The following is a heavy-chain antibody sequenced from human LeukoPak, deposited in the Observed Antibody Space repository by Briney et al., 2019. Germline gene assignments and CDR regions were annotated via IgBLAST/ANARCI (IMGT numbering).Heavy chain of an antibody. CDR2: IYYSGSV. Sequence: SETLSLTCTVSGDITHYWGWVRQPPGKGLEYIGSIYYSGSVYYNPSLRSRVTISLDTATKQLSLKLTSVTAADTAVYYCAKHNGGGIVSYVAPGPPDYFDHWGQGALVTVSS. J-gene: IGHJ4*02. CDR3: AKHNGGGIVSYVAPGPPDYFDH. D-gene: IGHD1-26*01. V-gene: IGHV4-39*01. CDR1: GDITHY.